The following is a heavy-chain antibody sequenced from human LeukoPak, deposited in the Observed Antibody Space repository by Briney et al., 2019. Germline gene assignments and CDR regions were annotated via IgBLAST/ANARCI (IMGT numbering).Heavy chain of an antibody. Sequence: SETLSLTCTVSGGSVSSYYWNWIRQPAGKGLEWIGRIYTSGSTNYNPSLQSRVTISVDTSKNQFSLKLTSVPAADTAVYYCARGGSWFDPWGQGTLVTVSS. D-gene: IGHD3-10*01. CDR2: IYTSGST. CDR1: GGSVSSYY. V-gene: IGHV4-4*07. CDR3: ARGGSWFDP. J-gene: IGHJ5*02.